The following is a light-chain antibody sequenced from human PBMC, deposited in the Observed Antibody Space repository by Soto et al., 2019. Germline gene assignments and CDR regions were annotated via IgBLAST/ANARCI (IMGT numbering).Light chain of an antibody. CDR2: EVS. J-gene: IGLJ2*01. Sequence: QSALTQPPSASGSPGQSVTISCTGTSSDVGGYDYVSWYQQYPGKAPKLIIYEVSERPSGVPDRFSGSKSGNTASLTVSGLQAEDVADYCCSSYAGSHNVVFGGGTKLTVL. CDR1: SSDVGGYDY. CDR3: SSYAGSHNVV. V-gene: IGLV2-8*01.